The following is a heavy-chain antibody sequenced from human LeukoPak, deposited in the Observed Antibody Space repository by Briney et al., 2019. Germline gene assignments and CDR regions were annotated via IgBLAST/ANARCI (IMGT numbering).Heavy chain of an antibody. CDR1: GFTFSSYS. Sequence: GGSLRLSCAAAGFTFSSYSMNWVRQAPGKGLEWVSSISSSSSYIYYADSVKGRFTISRDNAKNSLYLQMNSLRAEDTAVYYCARAVKQLQNWLDPWGQGTLVTVSS. V-gene: IGHV3-21*01. CDR2: ISSSSSYI. J-gene: IGHJ5*02. D-gene: IGHD5-24*01. CDR3: ARAVKQLQNWLDP.